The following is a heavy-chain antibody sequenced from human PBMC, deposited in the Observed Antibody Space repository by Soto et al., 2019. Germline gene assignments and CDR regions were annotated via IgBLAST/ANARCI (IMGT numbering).Heavy chain of an antibody. J-gene: IGHJ3*02. CDR3: AKVSITMIVVVITDAFDI. Sequence: VGSLRLSCAASGFTVSSKYMSWVRQAPGKGLEWVSLIQSGGRTYYADSVKGRFTISRDNSKNTLHLQMNSLRAEDTAVYYCAKVSITMIVVVITDAFDIWGQGTMVTVSS. CDR2: IQSGGRT. CDR1: GFTVSSKY. V-gene: IGHV3-66*01. D-gene: IGHD3-22*01.